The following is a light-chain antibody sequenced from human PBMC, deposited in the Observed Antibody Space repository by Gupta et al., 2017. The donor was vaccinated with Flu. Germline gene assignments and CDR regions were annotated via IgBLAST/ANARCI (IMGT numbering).Light chain of an antibody. V-gene: IGLV1-44*01. CDR2: GNN. CDR1: SSNIGSNT. Sequence: QSVLAQPPSAPGSAGERVTISCSGSSSNIGSNTVNWYQQVPGTAPKLLIYGNNQRPSGVPDRFSGSKSGTSASLAISGLQSEDEADYYCAAWDDSLNGHYVFGTGTKVTVL. CDR3: AAWDDSLNGHYV. J-gene: IGLJ1*01.